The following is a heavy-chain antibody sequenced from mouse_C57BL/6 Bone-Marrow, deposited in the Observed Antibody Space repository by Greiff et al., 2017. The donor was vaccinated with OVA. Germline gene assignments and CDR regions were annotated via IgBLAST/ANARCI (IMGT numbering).Heavy chain of an antibody. J-gene: IGHJ4*01. V-gene: IGHV5-6*02. CDR2: ISSGGSYT. Sequence: DVMLVESGGDLVKPGGSLKLSCAASGFTFSSYGMSWVRQTPDKRLEWVATISSGGSYTYYPDSVKGRFTISRDNAKNTLYLQMSRLKSEDTAMYYCANYAMDYWGQGTSVTVSS. CDR3: ANYAMDY. CDR1: GFTFSSYG.